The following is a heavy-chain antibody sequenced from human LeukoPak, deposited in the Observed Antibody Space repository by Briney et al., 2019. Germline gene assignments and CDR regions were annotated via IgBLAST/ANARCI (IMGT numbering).Heavy chain of an antibody. D-gene: IGHD6-19*01. Sequence: SETLSLTCTVSGGSISSYYWSWIRQPAGKGLELIGRIFTSGSTYYNPSLKSRVTMSVDTSKNQFSLKLSSVTAADTAVYYCATSSSGWFWNYSGQGTLVTVFS. J-gene: IGHJ4*02. CDR3: ATSSSGWFWNY. CDR2: IFTSGST. CDR1: GGSISSYY. V-gene: IGHV4-4*07.